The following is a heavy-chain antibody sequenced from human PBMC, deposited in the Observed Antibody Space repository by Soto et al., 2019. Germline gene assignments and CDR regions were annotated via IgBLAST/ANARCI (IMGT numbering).Heavy chain of an antibody. J-gene: IGHJ6*02. Sequence: PSETLSLTCAVYDGPFSGYYWSLIRQPPGKGLEWIGEFNHSGSTNYNPSLKSRVTIPVDTSKNQFSLKLSSVTAADTAVYYCARSYYYGSAGGTDVWGQGTKATVSS. D-gene: IGHD3-10*01. CDR3: ARSYYYGSAGGTDV. CDR1: DGPFSGYY. CDR2: FNHSGST. V-gene: IGHV4-34*01.